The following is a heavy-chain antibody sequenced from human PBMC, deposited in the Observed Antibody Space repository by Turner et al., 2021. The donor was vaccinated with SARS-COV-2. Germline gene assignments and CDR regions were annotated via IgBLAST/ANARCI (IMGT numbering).Heavy chain of an antibody. CDR2: ISYDGSDK. CDR3: AKESGSYYYYYYGMDV. J-gene: IGHJ6*02. V-gene: IGHV3-30*18. D-gene: IGHD1-26*01. CDR1: GFTFSSYG. Sequence: QVQLVESGGGVVQPGRSLRLSCAASGFTFSSYGMHWVRQAPGQVLEWVAVISYDGSDKYYADAVKGRFTISRDNSKNTLYLQINSLRAEDTAVYYCAKESGSYYYYYYGMDVWGQGTTVTVSS.